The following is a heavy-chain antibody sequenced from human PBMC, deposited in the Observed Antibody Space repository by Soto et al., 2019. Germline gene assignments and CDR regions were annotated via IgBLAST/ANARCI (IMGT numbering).Heavy chain of an antibody. CDR3: ARDDIVCSTASCYEVPVDV. CDR1: GFTVSSKY. J-gene: IGHJ6*03. Sequence: EVQLVESGGGLVQPGGSLRLSCAASGFTVSSKYMSWVRQAPGKGLEWVSLIQSGGTTYYADSVKGRFTISSDSSKNMLHLQMDSLTAEDTAVYYCARDDIVCSTASCYEVPVDVWRKGTSVTVSS. V-gene: IGHV3-66*01. CDR2: IQSGGTT. D-gene: IGHD2-15*01.